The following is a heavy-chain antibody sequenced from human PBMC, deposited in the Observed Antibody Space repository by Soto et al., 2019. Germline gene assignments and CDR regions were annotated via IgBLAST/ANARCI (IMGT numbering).Heavy chain of an antibody. CDR1: GFTFSDYF. V-gene: IGHV3-11*01. CDR2: ISSSGSTI. CDR3: ARVGYSSSWYVTFAFDY. J-gene: IGHJ4*02. D-gene: IGHD6-13*01. Sequence: QVQLEESGGGLVKPGGSLRLSCAAYGFTFSDYFMTWIRQAPGKGLEWIAYISSSGSTIYYADSVKGRFTLSRDNAKNSLYLQMNSLRAEDTAVYYCARVGYSSSWYVTFAFDYWGQGTLVTVSS.